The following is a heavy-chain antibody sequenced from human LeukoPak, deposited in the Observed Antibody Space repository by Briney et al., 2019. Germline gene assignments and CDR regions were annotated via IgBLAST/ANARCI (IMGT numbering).Heavy chain of an antibody. V-gene: IGHV1-2*04. Sequence: GASVKVSCKASGYTFTGYYMHWVRQAPGQGLEWMGWINPNSGGTNYAQKFQGWVTMTRDTSISTAYMELSRLRSDDTAVYYCAREYCSSTSCPSRYYYYGMDVWGQGTTFTVSS. CDR2: INPNSGGT. CDR3: AREYCSSTSCPSRYYYYGMDV. CDR1: GYTFTGYY. D-gene: IGHD2-2*01. J-gene: IGHJ6*02.